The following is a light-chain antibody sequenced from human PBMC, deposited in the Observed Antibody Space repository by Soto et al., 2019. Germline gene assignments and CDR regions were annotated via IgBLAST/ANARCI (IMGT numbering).Light chain of an antibody. CDR2: GAS. V-gene: IGKV3-20*01. CDR3: QQYGWSPPFT. CDR1: QSVSSTY. J-gene: IGKJ2*01. Sequence: EIVLTQSPGTLSLSPGERATLSCRASQSVSSTYIAWYQQNAGRAPRLLIYGASGSATGIPDRFSVSGSGTDFTLTISRLEPEDGAVYFCQQYGWSPPFTFGQGTKVEIK.